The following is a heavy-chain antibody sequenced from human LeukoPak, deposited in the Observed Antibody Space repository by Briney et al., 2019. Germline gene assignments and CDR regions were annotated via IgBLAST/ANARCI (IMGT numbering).Heavy chain of an antibody. CDR1: GYSFTSYW. J-gene: IGHJ4*02. Sequence: GESLKISCKGSGYSFTSYWIGWVRQMPGKGLEWMGIIYPGDSDTRYSPSFQGQVTISADKSISTAYLQWSSLKASDTVMYYCARGYCSSTSCYSFFDYWGQGTLVTVSS. D-gene: IGHD2-2*01. V-gene: IGHV5-51*01. CDR2: IYPGDSDT. CDR3: ARGYCSSTSCYSFFDY.